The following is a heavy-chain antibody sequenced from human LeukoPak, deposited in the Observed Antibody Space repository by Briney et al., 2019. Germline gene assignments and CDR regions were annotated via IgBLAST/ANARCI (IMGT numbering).Heavy chain of an antibody. V-gene: IGHV1-18*01. J-gene: IGHJ4*02. CDR1: GYTFTSYG. D-gene: IGHD3-9*01. CDR2: SSAYNGNT. Sequence: GASVKVSCKASGYTFTSYGISWVRQAPGQGLEWMGWSSAYNGNTNYAQKLQGSVTMTTDTSTSTAYMELRSLRYDDTAVYYCASSPYYDILTGYYDYWGQGTLVTVSS. CDR3: ASSPYYDILTGYYDY.